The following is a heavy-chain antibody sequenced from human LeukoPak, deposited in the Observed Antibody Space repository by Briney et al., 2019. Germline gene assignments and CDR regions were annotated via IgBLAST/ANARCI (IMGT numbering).Heavy chain of an antibody. J-gene: IGHJ4*02. V-gene: IGHV3-53*01. Sequence: GGSLRLSCAASGFTVSNNYMSWVRQAPGKGLEWVSIIYSSGSTYCADSVKGRFTISRDNSKNTLFLQMNSLRADDTAVYYCARASGNGWYQDYWGQGTLVTVSS. CDR3: ARASGNGWYQDY. CDR1: GFTVSNNY. CDR2: IYSSGST. D-gene: IGHD6-19*01.